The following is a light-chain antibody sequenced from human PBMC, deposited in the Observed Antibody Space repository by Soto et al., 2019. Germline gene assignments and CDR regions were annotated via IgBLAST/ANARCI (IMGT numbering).Light chain of an antibody. J-gene: IGLJ3*02. V-gene: IGLV2-14*01. CDR2: EVS. Sequence: QSALTQPASVSGSPGQSITISCTGTSSDVGTNNSVSWYQQDPGKAPKLMIFEVSNRPSGVSSRFSGSKSGNTASLTISGLQTEDEADYYCASYTISSTLVFGGGTKVTVL. CDR3: ASYTISSTLV. CDR1: SSDVGTNNS.